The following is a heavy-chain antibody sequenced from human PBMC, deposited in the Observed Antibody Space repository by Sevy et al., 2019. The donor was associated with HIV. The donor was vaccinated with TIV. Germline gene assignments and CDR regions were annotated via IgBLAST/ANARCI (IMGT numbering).Heavy chain of an antibody. J-gene: IGHJ4*02. V-gene: IGHV3-23*01. CDR3: AREGCTRPHDY. D-gene: IGHD2-8*01. CDR1: GFAFYDYS. CDR2: LSFGCGKI. Sequence: GGCLRLSCAASGFAFYDYSMSWIRQAPGKGLEWVATLSFGCGKINYADSVKGRFTISRDNSKNSFYLQMDSLGVEDTALYYCAREGCTRPHDYWGQGTRVTVSS.